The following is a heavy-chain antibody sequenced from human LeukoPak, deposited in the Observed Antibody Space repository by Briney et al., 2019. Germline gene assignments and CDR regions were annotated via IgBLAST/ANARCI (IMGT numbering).Heavy chain of an antibody. J-gene: IGHJ6*03. V-gene: IGHV1-24*01. D-gene: IGHD1-26*01. Sequence: ASVKVSCKVSGYTLTELSMHWVRQAPGKGLEWMGGFDPEDGETIYAQKFQGRVIMTEDTSTDTAYMELSSLGSEDTAAYYCATSESVGATDYYYYMDVWGKGTTVTVSS. CDR3: ATSESVGATDYYYYMDV. CDR2: FDPEDGET. CDR1: GYTLTELS.